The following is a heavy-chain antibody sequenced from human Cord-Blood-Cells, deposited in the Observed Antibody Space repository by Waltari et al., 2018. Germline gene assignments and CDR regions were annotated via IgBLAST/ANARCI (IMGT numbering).Heavy chain of an antibody. D-gene: IGHD5-12*01. Sequence: QVQLVQSGAAVKKPGASVKVSCMASGYTFTGYYMRWVRQAPGQGLEWMGWINPNSGDTSISTAYMELSRLRSDDTAVYYCASGGYSGYDYPDYWGQGTLVTVSS. CDR2: INPNSG. V-gene: IGHV1-2*02. CDR1: GYTFTGYY. J-gene: IGHJ4*02. CDR3: ASGGYSGYDYPDY.